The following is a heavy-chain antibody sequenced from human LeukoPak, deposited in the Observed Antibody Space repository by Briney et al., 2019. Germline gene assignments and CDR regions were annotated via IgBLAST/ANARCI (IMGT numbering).Heavy chain of an antibody. J-gene: IGHJ4*02. CDR3: ARDTRQTSLTNIDS. Sequence: GGSLRLSCAASGFTFSSYGMHWVRQAPGKGLEWLAVISYDGSNKYYADSVKGQFTISRDNSKNTLYLQMNSLRAEDTAAYYCARDTRQTSLTNIDSWGQGTLVTVSS. CDR2: ISYDGSNK. CDR1: GFTFSSYG. V-gene: IGHV3-30*03. D-gene: IGHD4-17*01.